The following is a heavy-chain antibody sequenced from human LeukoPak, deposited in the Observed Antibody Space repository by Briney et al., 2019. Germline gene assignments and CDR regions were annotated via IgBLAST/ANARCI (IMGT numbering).Heavy chain of an antibody. CDR1: GGSISSYY. CDR3: ASGYSNYGGIFDY. Sequence: PSETLSLTCTVSGGSISSYYWSWVRQPPGKGLEWIGYIYYSGSTNYNPSLKGRVTISVGESKNQFSLKLSSVTAADTAVYYCASGYSNYGGIFDYWGQGTLVTVSS. D-gene: IGHD4-11*01. V-gene: IGHV4-59*01. J-gene: IGHJ4*02. CDR2: IYYSGST.